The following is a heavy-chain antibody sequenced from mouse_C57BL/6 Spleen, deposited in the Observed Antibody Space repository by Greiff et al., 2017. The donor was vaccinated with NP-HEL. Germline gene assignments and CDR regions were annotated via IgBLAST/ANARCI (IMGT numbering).Heavy chain of an antibody. Sequence: QVQLQQSGPELVKPGASVKISCKAPGYAFSSSWMNWVKQRPGKGLEWIGRIYPGDGDTNYNGKFKGKATLTADKSSSTAYMQLSSLTSEDSAVYFCARGDYYGDYWGQGTTLTVSS. V-gene: IGHV1-82*01. CDR3: ARGDYYGDY. J-gene: IGHJ2*01. D-gene: IGHD1-1*01. CDR1: GYAFSSSW. CDR2: IYPGDGDT.